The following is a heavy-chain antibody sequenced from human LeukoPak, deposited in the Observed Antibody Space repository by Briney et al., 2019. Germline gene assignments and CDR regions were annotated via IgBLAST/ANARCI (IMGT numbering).Heavy chain of an antibody. Sequence: PGRSLRLSCAASGFTFSSYGMHWVRQAPGKGLEWVAVIWYDGSNKYYADSVKGRFTISRDNSKNTLYLQMNSLRAEDTAVYYCARGAGIAAAGTRNWFDPWGQGTLVTVSS. CDR2: IWYDGSNK. CDR1: GFTFSSYG. V-gene: IGHV3-33*01. J-gene: IGHJ5*02. D-gene: IGHD6-13*01. CDR3: ARGAGIAAAGTRNWFDP.